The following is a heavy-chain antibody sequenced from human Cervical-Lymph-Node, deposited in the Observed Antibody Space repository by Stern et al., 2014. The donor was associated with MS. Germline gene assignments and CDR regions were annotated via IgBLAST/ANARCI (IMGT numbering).Heavy chain of an antibody. CDR1: GFTVSRDY. CDR2: RTNVGST. V-gene: IGHV3-53*01. CDR3: ARDTSSPERSDW. J-gene: IGHJ4*02. Sequence: VQLVESGGGVIQPGGSLRLSCTASGFTVSRDYMTWVRQAPGKGLEWFSLRTNVGSTFYTDSVKGRFPISRDDSKNTVYLHMTSLRAEDTAMYYCARDTSSPERSDWWGQGTLVTVSS. D-gene: IGHD1-1*01.